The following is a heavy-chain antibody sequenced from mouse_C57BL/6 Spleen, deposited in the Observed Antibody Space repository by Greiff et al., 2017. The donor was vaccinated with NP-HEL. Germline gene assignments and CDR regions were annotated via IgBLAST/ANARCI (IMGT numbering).Heavy chain of an antibody. J-gene: IGHJ4*01. Sequence: DVQLVESGGGLVKPGGSLKLSCAASGFTFSDYGMHWVRQAPEKGLEWVAYISSGSSTIYYADTVKGRFTISRDNAKNTLFLQMTSLRSEDTAMYYCARNSNYVGYAMDYWGQGTSVTVSS. CDR3: ARNSNYVGYAMDY. CDR1: GFTFSDYG. D-gene: IGHD2-5*01. V-gene: IGHV5-17*01. CDR2: ISSGSSTI.